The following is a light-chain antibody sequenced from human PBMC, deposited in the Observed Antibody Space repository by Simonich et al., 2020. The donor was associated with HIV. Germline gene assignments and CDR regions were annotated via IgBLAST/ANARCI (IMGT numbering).Light chain of an antibody. CDR1: QSVSNN. Sequence: EVVMTQSPATLSVSPGERATLSCRAKQSVSNNLAWYQKKPGQAPRLLIYGASTRATGIPARVSGSGSGTEFTRTISSMQSEDFAVYYCQQYDKWPLFFGQGTKLELK. V-gene: IGKV3-15*01. CDR2: GAS. J-gene: IGKJ2*01. CDR3: QQYDKWPLF.